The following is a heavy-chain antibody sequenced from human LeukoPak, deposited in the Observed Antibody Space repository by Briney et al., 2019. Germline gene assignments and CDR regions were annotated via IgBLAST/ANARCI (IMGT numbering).Heavy chain of an antibody. CDR2: MYHSGST. V-gene: IGHV4-38-2*02. J-gene: IGHJ4*02. CDR1: GYSISSGHY. Sequence: PSETLSLTCTVSGYSISSGHYWGWIRQPPGKGLEWIGSMYHSGSTYYNPPLKSRVTISEDTSKNQFSLKLSSVTAADTAVYYCARDELLWFGELFTPHYYFDYWGQGTLVTVSS. D-gene: IGHD3-10*01. CDR3: ARDELLWFGELFTPHYYFDY.